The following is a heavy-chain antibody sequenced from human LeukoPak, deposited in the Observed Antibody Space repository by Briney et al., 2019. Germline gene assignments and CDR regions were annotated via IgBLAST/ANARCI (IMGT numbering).Heavy chain of an antibody. CDR2: INPNSGGT. Sequence: ASVKVSCKASGYTFTGYYMHWVRQAPGQGLEWMGWINPNSGGTNYAQKFQGRVTMTRDTSISTAYMELSRLRSDDTAVCYCARVGEATDSLDYFDYWGQGTLVTVSS. CDR3: ARVGEATDSLDYFDY. V-gene: IGHV1-2*02. CDR1: GYTFTGYY. D-gene: IGHD5-12*01. J-gene: IGHJ4*02.